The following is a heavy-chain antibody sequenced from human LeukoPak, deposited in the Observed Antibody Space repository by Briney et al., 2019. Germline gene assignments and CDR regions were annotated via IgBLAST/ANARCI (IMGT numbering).Heavy chain of an antibody. J-gene: IGHJ5*02. CDR2: ISYSGST. Sequence: SETLSLTCTVSGGSISSSSYYWIWIRQPPGKGLEWIGHISYSGSTNYNPSLKSRVTMSVDTSKNQFSLKVTSVTAADTAVYYCARGHDGVVGWFAPWGRGTLVTVSS. CDR3: ARGHDGVVGWFAP. CDR1: GGSISSSSYY. D-gene: IGHD2-15*01. V-gene: IGHV4-61*01.